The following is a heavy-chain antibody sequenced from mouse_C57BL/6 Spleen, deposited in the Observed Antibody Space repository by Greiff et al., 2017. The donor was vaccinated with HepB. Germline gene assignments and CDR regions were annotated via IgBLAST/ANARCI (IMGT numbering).Heavy chain of an antibody. CDR1: GYTFTSYG. J-gene: IGHJ2*01. CDR3: SYYSNLYYFDY. CDR2: IYPRSGNT. Sequence: VKLRQSGAELARPGASVKLSCKASGYTFTSYGISWVKQRTGQGLEWIGEIYPRSGNTYYNEKFKGKATLTADKSSSTAYMELRSLTSEDSAVYFCSYYSNLYYFDYWGQGTTLTVSS. D-gene: IGHD2-5*01. V-gene: IGHV1-81*01.